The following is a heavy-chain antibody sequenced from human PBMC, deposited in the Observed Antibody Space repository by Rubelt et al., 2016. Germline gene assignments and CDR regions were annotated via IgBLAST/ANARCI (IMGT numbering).Heavy chain of an antibody. CDR1: GYTFTSYA. V-gene: IGHV7-4-1*02. D-gene: IGHD6-13*01. CDR2: INTNTGNP. J-gene: IGHJ4*02. Sequence: QVQLVQSGSELKKPGASVKVSCKASGYTFTSYAMNWVRQAPGQGLEWMGWINTNTGNPTYAQGFTGAFGSSLDPSVRTGYLQISSLKAEDTAVYYCARVIAAAGRDGNYFDYWGQGTLVTVSS. CDR3: ARVIAAAGRDGNYFDY.